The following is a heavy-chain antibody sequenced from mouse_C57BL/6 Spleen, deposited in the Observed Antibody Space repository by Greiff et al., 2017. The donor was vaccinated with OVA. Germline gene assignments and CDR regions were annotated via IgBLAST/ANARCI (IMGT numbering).Heavy chain of an antibody. D-gene: IGHD1-1*01. J-gene: IGHJ2*01. CDR3: ARSPYYYGSRDY. CDR1: GYTFTSYW. V-gene: IGHV1-55*01. Sequence: QVHVKQPGAELVKPGASVKMSCKASGYTFTSYWITWVKQRPGQGLEWIGDIYPGSGSTNYNEKFKSKATLTVDTSSITAYMQLSSLTSEDSAVYYCARSPYYYGSRDYWGQGTTLTVSS. CDR2: IYPGSGST.